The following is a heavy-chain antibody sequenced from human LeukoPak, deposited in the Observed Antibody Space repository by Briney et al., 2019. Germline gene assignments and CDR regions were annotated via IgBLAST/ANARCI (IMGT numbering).Heavy chain of an antibody. CDR1: GFTFSDYY. CDR2: ISDGGDTT. J-gene: IGHJ4*02. CDR3: AKTQGFFDH. V-gene: IGHV3-23*01. Sequence: GGSLRLSCEASGFTFSDYYMTWVRQAPGKGMEWVTGISDGGDTTYDAGSVKGRFTVSRDNSKNILYLQMNSLRAEDTAIYYCAKTQGFFDHWGQGSLVTVSS.